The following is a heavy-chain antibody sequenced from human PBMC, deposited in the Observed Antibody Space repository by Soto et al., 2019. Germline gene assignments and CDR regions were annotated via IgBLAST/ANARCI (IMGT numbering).Heavy chain of an antibody. D-gene: IGHD3-3*01. J-gene: IGHJ6*02. V-gene: IGHV1-24*01. CDR3: ATDVVFEIFGVDLNPRDYGMDA. CDR2: FDPEDGET. Sequence: ASVKVSCKVSGYTLTELSMHWVRQAPGKGLEWMGGFDPEDGETIYAQKFQGRVTMTEDTSTDTAYMELSSLRSEDTAVYYCATDVVFEIFGVDLNPRDYGMDAWGQGTRVTVSS. CDR1: GYTLTELS.